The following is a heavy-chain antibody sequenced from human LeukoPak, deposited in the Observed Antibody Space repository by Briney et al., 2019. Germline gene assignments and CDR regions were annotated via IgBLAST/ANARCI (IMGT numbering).Heavy chain of an antibody. V-gene: IGHV3-48*04. CDR2: IGISSGNT. CDR3: ARDYRYAFDN. Sequence: GGSLRLSCAASGLTFSSYSMNWVRQAPGKGLEWISYIGISSGNTKYADSVKGRFTISADSAKNSLYLQMNSLRVEDTAVYYCARDYRYAFDNWGQGTLITVSS. D-gene: IGHD5-12*01. J-gene: IGHJ4*02. CDR1: GLTFSSYS.